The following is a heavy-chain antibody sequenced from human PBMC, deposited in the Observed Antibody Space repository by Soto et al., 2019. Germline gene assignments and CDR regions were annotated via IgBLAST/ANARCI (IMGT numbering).Heavy chain of an antibody. D-gene: IGHD5-18*01. CDR1: GDSSNSGAYC. Sequence: SETLSLTCAVSGDSSNSGAYCWSWIRQPPGKGLEWIGYIYHSGSTYYNPSLKSRVTISVDRSKNQFSLKLSSVTAADTAVYYCARGGYSYGYAFDYWGQGALVTVS. V-gene: IGHV4-30-2*01. J-gene: IGHJ4*02. CDR3: ARGGYSYGYAFDY. CDR2: IYHSGST.